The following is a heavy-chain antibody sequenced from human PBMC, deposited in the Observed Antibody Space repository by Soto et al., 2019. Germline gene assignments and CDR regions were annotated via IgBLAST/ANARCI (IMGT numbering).Heavy chain of an antibody. V-gene: IGHV5-51*01. J-gene: IGHJ4*02. CDR1: GYTFTTYW. CDR3: GRRDSSYYFDY. Sequence: GESLKISCKGSGYTFTTYWIGWVRQMPGKGLEWMGIIYPGDSDTTYSPSFQGQVTISADKSISTAYLQWNSLKASDSAMYYCGRRDSSYYFDYWGQGTLVTVSS. CDR2: IYPGDSDT. D-gene: IGHD3-22*01.